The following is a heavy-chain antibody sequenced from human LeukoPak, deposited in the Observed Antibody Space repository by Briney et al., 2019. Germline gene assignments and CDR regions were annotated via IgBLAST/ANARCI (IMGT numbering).Heavy chain of an antibody. Sequence: SETLSLTCTVSGGSISSGSYYWSWIRQPAGKGLEWIGRIYTSGSTNYNPSLKSRVTISVDTSKNQFSLKLSSVTAADTAVYYCARESLSCSGGSCYYYYYYMDVWGKGTTVTVSS. CDR2: IYTSGST. V-gene: IGHV4-61*02. D-gene: IGHD2-15*01. J-gene: IGHJ6*03. CDR1: GGSISSGSYY. CDR3: ARESLSCSGGSCYYYYYYMDV.